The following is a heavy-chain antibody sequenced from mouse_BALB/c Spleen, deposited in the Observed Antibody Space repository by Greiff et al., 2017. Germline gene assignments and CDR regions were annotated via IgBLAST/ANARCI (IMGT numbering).Heavy chain of an antibody. J-gene: IGHJ2*01. Sequence: VQRVESGGGLVQPGGSLKLSCAASGFTFSSYGMSWVRQTPDKRLELVATINSNGGSTYYPDSVKGRFTISRDNAKNTLYLQMSSLKSEDTAMYYCARDWDYFDYWGQGTTLTVSS. D-gene: IGHD4-1*01. CDR3: ARDWDYFDY. CDR2: INSNGGST. CDR1: GFTFSSYG. V-gene: IGHV5-6-3*01.